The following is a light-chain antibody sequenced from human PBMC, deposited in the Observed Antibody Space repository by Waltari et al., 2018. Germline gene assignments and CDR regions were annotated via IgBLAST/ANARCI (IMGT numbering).Light chain of an antibody. CDR3: QHYVRLPVT. V-gene: IGKV3-20*01. CDR1: QSFSRA. J-gene: IGKJ1*01. Sequence: EIVLTQSPGHLSLSPGKRSTLSCRASQSFSRALAWYQQKPGQAPRLLIYDASTRAIGIPDMFSGGGSGTDFSLTISRLEPEDFAVYYCQHYVRLPVTFGQGTTVEIK. CDR2: DAS.